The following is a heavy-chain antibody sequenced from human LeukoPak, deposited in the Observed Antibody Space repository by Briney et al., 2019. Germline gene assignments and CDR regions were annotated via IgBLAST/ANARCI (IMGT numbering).Heavy chain of an antibody. D-gene: IGHD4-17*01. J-gene: IGHJ6*02. CDR2: INPNSGGT. V-gene: IGHV1-2*02. CDR1: GYTFTGHY. Sequence: GASVKVSCKASGYTFTGHYMHWVRQAPGQGLEWMGWINPNSGGTNYAQKFQGRVTMTRDTSISTAYMELSRLRSDDTAVYYCAKLYGDYTKVYYYYGMDVWGQGTTVTVSS. CDR3: AKLYGDYTKVYYYYGMDV.